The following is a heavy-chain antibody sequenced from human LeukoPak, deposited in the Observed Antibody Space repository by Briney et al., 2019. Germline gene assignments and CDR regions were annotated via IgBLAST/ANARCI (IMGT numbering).Heavy chain of an antibody. J-gene: IGHJ6*03. CDR1: GYTFTNYG. Sequence: GASVKVSCKASGYTFTNYGVSWVRQAPGQGLEWMGWINAYNGDTHYAQNLPGRLTMTTDTSTSTAFMELRSLRPDDTAVYYCARWGLVAPGTYYYYYMDVWGRGTTVTVSS. V-gene: IGHV1-18*01. CDR3: ARWGLVAPGTYYYYYMDV. CDR2: INAYNGDT. D-gene: IGHD2-2*01.